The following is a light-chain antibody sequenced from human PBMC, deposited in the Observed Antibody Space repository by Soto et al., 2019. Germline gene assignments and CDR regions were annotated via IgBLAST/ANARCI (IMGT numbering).Light chain of an antibody. CDR2: DAS. J-gene: IGKJ1*01. CDR3: QQYNSFPAT. CDR1: QSLGNW. Sequence: DIQMTHSPSTLSASVGDRVTITCRASQSLGNWLAWYQQKPGKAPELLIHDASSLENGVSSRFSGSGSGTEFTLTISSLQPDDFATYICQQYNSFPATFGQGTKVDIK. V-gene: IGKV1-5*01.